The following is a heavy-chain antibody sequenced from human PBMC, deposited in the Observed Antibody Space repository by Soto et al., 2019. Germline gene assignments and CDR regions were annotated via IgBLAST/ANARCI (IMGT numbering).Heavy chain of an antibody. Sequence: GGSLRLSCAASGFTFSSYGMHWVRQAPGKGLEWVAVISYDGSNKYYADSVKGRFTISRDNSKNTLYLQMNSLRAEDTAVYYCATLSSSVSFDYWGQGTLVTVSS. CDR3: ATLSSSVSFDY. D-gene: IGHD6-13*01. J-gene: IGHJ4*02. V-gene: IGHV3-30*03. CDR1: GFTFSSYG. CDR2: ISYDGSNK.